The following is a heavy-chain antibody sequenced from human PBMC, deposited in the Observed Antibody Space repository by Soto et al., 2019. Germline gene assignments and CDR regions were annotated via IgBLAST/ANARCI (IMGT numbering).Heavy chain of an antibody. D-gene: IGHD6-19*01. V-gene: IGHV2-5*02. CDR2: IYWDDDK. CDR3: AHAPVADTEWYFDL. Sequence: KESGPSLVKPTQTLTLTCTFSEFSLSTSGVSVGWNRQPPGKALEWLALIYWDDDKRYSPSLKSRLTFIKDTSKNQVVLTMTNMDPVDTATYYCAHAPVADTEWYFDLWGRGTLVTVSS. CDR1: EFSLSTSGVS. J-gene: IGHJ2*01.